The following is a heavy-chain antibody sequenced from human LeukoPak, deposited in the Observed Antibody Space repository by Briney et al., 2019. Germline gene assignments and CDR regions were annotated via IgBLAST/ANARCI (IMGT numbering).Heavy chain of an antibody. CDR2: IIPIFGTA. D-gene: IGHD3-3*01. V-gene: IGHV1-69*05. CDR3: ARMFWSGPYYFDY. Sequence: SVKVSCKASGGTFSSYAMSWVRQAPGQGLEWMGRIIPIFGTANYAQKFQGRVTITTDESTSTAYMELSSLRSEDTAVYYCARMFWSGPYYFDYWGQGTLVTVSS. J-gene: IGHJ4*02. CDR1: GGTFSSYA.